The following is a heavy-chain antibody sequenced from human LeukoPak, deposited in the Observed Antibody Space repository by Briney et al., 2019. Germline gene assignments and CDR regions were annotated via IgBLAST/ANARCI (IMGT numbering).Heavy chain of an antibody. J-gene: IGHJ6*02. Sequence: ASVTVSCKASGYTFTSYAMNWVRQAPGQGLEWMGWINTNTGNPTYAQGFTGRFVFSLDTSVSTAYLQISSLKAEDTAVYYCARPDHSLWFGELSAPYYYYGMDVWGQGTTVTVSS. CDR1: GYTFTSYA. V-gene: IGHV7-4-1*02. CDR3: ARPDHSLWFGELSAPYYYYGMDV. CDR2: INTNTGNP. D-gene: IGHD3-10*01.